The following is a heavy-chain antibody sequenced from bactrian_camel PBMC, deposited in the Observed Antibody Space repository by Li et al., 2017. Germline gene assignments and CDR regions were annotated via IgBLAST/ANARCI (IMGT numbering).Heavy chain of an antibody. Sequence: HVQLVESGGGSVQAGGSLRLSCEVSGITEGTNCIGWFRQAPGKEREGVAAILRDGTTTYADSVKGRFTISQDVPKNLVYLQMNDLKPEDTAVYYCAAEGPSWDSDSCVNSEIGYWGQGTQVTVS. V-gene: IGHV3S53*01. CDR3: AAEGPSWDSDSCVNSEIGY. CDR2: ILRDGTT. J-gene: IGHJ6*01. CDR1: GITEGTNC.